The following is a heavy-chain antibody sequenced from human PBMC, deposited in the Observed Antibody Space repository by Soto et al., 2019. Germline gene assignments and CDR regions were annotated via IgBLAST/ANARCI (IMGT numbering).Heavy chain of an antibody. V-gene: IGHV1-46*01. Sequence: QVQLVQSGAEVKKPGASVKVSCKASGYAFSSYYMHWVRQAPGQGLEWMGMINPSGHSTTYAQKFHGRVTMTRDTSTSTVNMYLSSLRSEDTAVYYCSRGYQVGYYFYMDVWGSGTTVTVSS. CDR2: INPSGHST. D-gene: IGHD2-2*01. CDR3: SRGYQVGYYFYMDV. CDR1: GYAFSSYY. J-gene: IGHJ6*03.